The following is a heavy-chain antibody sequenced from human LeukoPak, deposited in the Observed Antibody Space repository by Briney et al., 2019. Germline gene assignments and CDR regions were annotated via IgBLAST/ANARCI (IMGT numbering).Heavy chain of an antibody. Sequence: SGGSLRLSRAASGFTFSSYAMSWVRQAPGKGLEWVSAISGSGGSTYYADSVKGRFTISRDNSKNTLYLQMNSLRAEDTAVYYCAKGPPTVTTGYYGMDVWGQGTTVTVSS. V-gene: IGHV3-23*01. CDR2: ISGSGGST. CDR1: GFTFSSYA. D-gene: IGHD4-17*01. CDR3: AKGPPTVTTGYYGMDV. J-gene: IGHJ6*02.